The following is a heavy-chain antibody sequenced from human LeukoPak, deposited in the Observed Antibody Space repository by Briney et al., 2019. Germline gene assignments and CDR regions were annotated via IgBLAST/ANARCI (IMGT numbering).Heavy chain of an antibody. Sequence: GESLKISGKGSGYSFTSYWIGWMRQMPGKGLEWMGIIYPGDSDTRYSPSFQGQVTISADKSISTTYLQWSSLKASDTAKYYCATSERNYVFGSDSPPPSFDYWGQGTLVTAPS. CDR2: IYPGDSDT. J-gene: IGHJ4*02. D-gene: IGHD3-16*01. CDR3: ATSERNYVFGSDSPPPSFDY. CDR1: GYSFTSYW. V-gene: IGHV5-51*01.